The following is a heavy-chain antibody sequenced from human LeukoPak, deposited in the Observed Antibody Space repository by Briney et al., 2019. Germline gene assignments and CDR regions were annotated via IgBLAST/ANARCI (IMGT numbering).Heavy chain of an antibody. V-gene: IGHV3-21*01. Sequence: GGSLRLACAASGFTFSIYSMNWVRQAPGKGLEWVSSISSISSYIYYAHSVKGRFSISRDNAKNSLYLQMNSLRTEEPGVYYCASQELYDFWSGYSPLGYWGQRPLVTVSS. CDR3: ASQELYDFWSGYSPLGY. J-gene: IGHJ4*02. CDR2: ISSISSYI. CDR1: GFTFSIYS. D-gene: IGHD3-3*01.